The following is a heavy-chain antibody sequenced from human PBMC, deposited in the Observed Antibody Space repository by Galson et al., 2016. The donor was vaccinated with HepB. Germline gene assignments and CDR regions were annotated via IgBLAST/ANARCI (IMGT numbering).Heavy chain of an antibody. CDR3: ARPLVTGSFYSAFDV. D-gene: IGHD3-9*01. V-gene: IGHV3-69-1*02. CDR1: GFTFSDYY. CDR2: ISSFNAI. Sequence: SLRLSCAASGFTFSDYYLSWVRQAPGLGLEWISSISSFNAIYYGDSVKGRFTISRDNAENSLFLHMNSLRPEDTAVYYCARPLVTGSFYSAFDVWGEGTAVIVSS. J-gene: IGHJ6*01.